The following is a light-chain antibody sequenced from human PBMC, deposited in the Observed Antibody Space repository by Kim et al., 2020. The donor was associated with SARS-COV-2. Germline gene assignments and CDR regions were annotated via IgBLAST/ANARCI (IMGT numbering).Light chain of an antibody. CDR2: GIS. V-gene: IGKV3-20*01. J-gene: IGKJ2*01. Sequence: PGGGAALSCRASQSVGSTSLAWYQQKRGQAPRRRIYGISNRAAGIPDRFSGSGSETGFTLTISRLEPEDFAVYYCQHYGRSPPMYTFGQGTKLEI. CDR1: QSVGSTS. CDR3: QHYGRSPPMYT.